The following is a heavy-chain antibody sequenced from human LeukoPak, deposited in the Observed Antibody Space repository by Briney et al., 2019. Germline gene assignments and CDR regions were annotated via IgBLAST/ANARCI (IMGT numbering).Heavy chain of an antibody. CDR3: AKNTDSSGWYKGSYFDY. V-gene: IGHV3-23*01. D-gene: IGHD6-19*01. Sequence: GGSLRLSCAASGFTFSSYGMSWVRQAPGKGLEWVSAISGSGGSTNYADSVKGRFTISRDNSKNTLYLQMNSLRAEDTAVYYCAKNTDSSGWYKGSYFDYWGQGTLVTVSS. CDR2: ISGSGGST. CDR1: GFTFSSYG. J-gene: IGHJ4*02.